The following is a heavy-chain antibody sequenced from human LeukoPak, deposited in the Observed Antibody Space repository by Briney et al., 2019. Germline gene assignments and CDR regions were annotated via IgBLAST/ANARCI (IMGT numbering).Heavy chain of an antibody. J-gene: IGHJ4*02. V-gene: IGHV3-30*04. CDR3: ARDVPPGNYDYVWGSYRLDY. CDR2: ISYDGTNK. CDR1: GFTFSSYA. Sequence: PGRSLRLSCAASGFTFSSYAMHWVRQAPGKGLEWVAVISYDGTNKYYAGSVKGRFTISRDNSKNTLYLQMNSLRAEDTAVYYCARDVPPGNYDYVWGSYRLDYWGQGTLVTVSS. D-gene: IGHD3-16*02.